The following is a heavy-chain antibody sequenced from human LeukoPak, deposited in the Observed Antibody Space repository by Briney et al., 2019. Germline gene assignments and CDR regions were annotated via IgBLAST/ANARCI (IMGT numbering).Heavy chain of an antibody. CDR1: GFTFNTYG. V-gene: IGHV3-30*02. Sequence: GGSLRLSCAASGFTFNTYGVHWVRQAPGKGLEWVAFIRYDGSNKYYAHSVKGRFTISRDNSKNTLYLQMNSLRAEDTAVYYCAKGPYYDFWSGSDFDYWGQGTLVTVSS. J-gene: IGHJ4*02. CDR2: IRYDGSNK. D-gene: IGHD3-3*01. CDR3: AKGPYYDFWSGSDFDY.